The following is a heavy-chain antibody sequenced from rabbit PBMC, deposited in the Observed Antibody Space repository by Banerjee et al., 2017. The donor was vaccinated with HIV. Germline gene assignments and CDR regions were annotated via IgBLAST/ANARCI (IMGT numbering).Heavy chain of an antibody. V-gene: IGHV1S45*01. CDR1: GVDVSGYYY. Sequence: QQQLEESGGGLVKPGGTLTLTCTASGVDVSGYYYMCWVRQAPGKGLEWIACIYTGSSGSTYYATWAKGRFTISKTSSTTVTLQMTSLTAADTATYFCARAGNSDYTYFNLWGPGTLVTVS. CDR2: IYTGSSGST. D-gene: IGHD8-1*01. J-gene: IGHJ4*01. CDR3: ARAGNSDYTYFNL.